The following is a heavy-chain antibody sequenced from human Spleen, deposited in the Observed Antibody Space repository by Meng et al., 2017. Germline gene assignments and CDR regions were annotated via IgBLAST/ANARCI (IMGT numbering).Heavy chain of an antibody. CDR1: GGIFSNYV. CDR2: INAVFGTT. J-gene: IGHJ4*02. Sequence: SVKVSCKALGGIFSNYVIGWVRQAPGQGLEWMGGINAVFGTTNYAQRFQDRVTITSDESTSTVYMELTRLTSEDTAVYFCARKAGNCISTTCYSLDYWGQGTLVTVSS. CDR3: ARKAGNCISTTCYSLDY. V-gene: IGHV1-69*13. D-gene: IGHD2-2*01.